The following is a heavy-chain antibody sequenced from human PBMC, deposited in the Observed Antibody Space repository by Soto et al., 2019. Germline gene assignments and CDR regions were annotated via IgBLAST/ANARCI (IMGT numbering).Heavy chain of an antibody. V-gene: IGHV5-51*01. CDR1: GYDLTSYL. CDR3: ARRRSSIAFDI. CDR2: IYPGDSDT. J-gene: IGHJ3*02. Sequence: GESLKISFEPCGYDLTSYLICRVRQKPGKGLEWMAMIYPGDSDTRDSPSFQGQVTISADKSTSTAYLQWSNLKASDSAMYYCARRRSSIAFDIWGQGTMVTVSS. D-gene: IGHD2-2*01.